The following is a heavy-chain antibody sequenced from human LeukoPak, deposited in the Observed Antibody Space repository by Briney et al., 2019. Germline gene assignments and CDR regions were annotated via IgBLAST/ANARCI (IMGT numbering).Heavy chain of an antibody. CDR2: IYTSGST. D-gene: IGHD2-8*01. CDR3: ARLVYSATDAFDI. Sequence: SETLSLTCTVSGGSISSYYWSWIRQPAGKGLEWIGRIYTSGSTNYNPSLKSRVTISVDKSKNQFSLKLSSVTAADTAVYYCARLVYSATDAFDIWGQGTMVTVSS. CDR1: GGSISSYY. J-gene: IGHJ3*02. V-gene: IGHV4-4*07.